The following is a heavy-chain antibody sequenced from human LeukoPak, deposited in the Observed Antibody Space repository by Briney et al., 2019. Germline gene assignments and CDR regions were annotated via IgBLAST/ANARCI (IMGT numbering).Heavy chain of an antibody. CDR1: GYTFTSYY. CDR3: ARASGYYDSSGPPLDY. J-gene: IGHJ4*02. Sequence: ASVKVSCKASGYTFTSYYMHWVRQAPGQGLEWMGWISAYNGNTNYAQKLQGRVTMATDTSTSTAYMELRSLRSDDTAVYYCARASGYYDSSGPPLDYWGQGTLVTFSS. CDR2: ISAYNGNT. V-gene: IGHV1-18*04. D-gene: IGHD3-22*01.